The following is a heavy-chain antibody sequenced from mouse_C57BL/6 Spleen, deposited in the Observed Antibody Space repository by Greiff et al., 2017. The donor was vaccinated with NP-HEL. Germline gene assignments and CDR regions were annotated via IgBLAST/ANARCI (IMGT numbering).Heavy chain of an antibody. J-gene: IGHJ2*01. CDR2: INPYNGGT. CDR1: GYTFTDYY. Sequence: VQLQQSGPVLVKPGASVKMSCKASGYTFTDYYMNWVKQSHGKSLEWIGVINPYNGGTSYNQKFKGKATLTVDKSSSTAYMELNSLTSEDSAVYYCAKLGRESGALDYWGQGTTLTVSS. D-gene: IGHD4-1*01. CDR3: AKLGRESGALDY. V-gene: IGHV1-19*01.